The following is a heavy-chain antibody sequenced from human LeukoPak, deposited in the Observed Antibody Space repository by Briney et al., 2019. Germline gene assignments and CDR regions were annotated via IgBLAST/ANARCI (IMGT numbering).Heavy chain of an antibody. CDR2: INHSGST. Sequence: SETLSLTCAVYGGSFSGYYWSWIRQPPGKGLEWIGEINHSGSTNYNLSLKSRVTISVDTSKNQFSLKLSSVTAADTAVYYCASNIDYYDSSGYYYLFDYWGQGTLVTVSS. CDR3: ASNIDYYDSSGYYYLFDY. V-gene: IGHV4-34*01. CDR1: GGSFSGYY. J-gene: IGHJ4*02. D-gene: IGHD3-22*01.